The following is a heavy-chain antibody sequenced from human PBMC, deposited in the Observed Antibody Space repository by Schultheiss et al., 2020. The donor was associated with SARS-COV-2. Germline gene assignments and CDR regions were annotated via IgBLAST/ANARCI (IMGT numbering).Heavy chain of an antibody. Sequence: ASVKVSCKASGYTFTSYYMHWVRQAPGQGLEWMGIINPSGGSTSYAQKFQGRVTITADKSTSTAYMELSSLRSEDTAVYYCAREGGSKSSSIPLDYWGQGTLVTVSS. D-gene: IGHD6-6*01. CDR3: AREGGSKSSSIPLDY. CDR2: INPSGGST. J-gene: IGHJ4*02. V-gene: IGHV1-46*01. CDR1: GYTFTSYY.